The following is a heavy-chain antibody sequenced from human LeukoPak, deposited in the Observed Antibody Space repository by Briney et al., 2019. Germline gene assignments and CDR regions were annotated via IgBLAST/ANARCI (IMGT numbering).Heavy chain of an antibody. D-gene: IGHD6-13*01. Sequence: SVKVSCKASGGTFSSYAISWVRQAPGQGLEWMGGLIPIFGTANYAQKFQGRVTITADESTSTAYMELSSLRSEDTAVYCCARDALPSSSWEKFDYWGQGTLVTVSS. CDR3: ARDALPSSSWEKFDY. V-gene: IGHV1-69*13. J-gene: IGHJ4*02. CDR1: GGTFSSYA. CDR2: LIPIFGTA.